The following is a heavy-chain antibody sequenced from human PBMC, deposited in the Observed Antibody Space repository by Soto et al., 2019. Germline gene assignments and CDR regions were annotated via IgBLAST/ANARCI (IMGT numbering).Heavy chain of an antibody. CDR3: ARDLGEMATIVGLDY. CDR1: GFTFSSYG. V-gene: IGHV3-33*01. J-gene: IGHJ4*02. CDR2: IWYDGSNK. D-gene: IGHD3-10*01. Sequence: QVQLVESGGGVVQPGRSLRLSCAASGFTFSSYGMHWVRQAPGKGLEWVAVIWYDGSNKYYADSVKGRFTISRDNSKNTLYLQMNSLRAEDTAVYYCARDLGEMATIVGLDYWGQGTLVTVSS.